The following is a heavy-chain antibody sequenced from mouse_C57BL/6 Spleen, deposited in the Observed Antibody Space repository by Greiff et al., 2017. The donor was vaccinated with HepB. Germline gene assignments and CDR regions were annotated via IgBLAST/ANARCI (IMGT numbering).Heavy chain of an antibody. CDR2: ISNLAYSI. D-gene: IGHD1-1*01. J-gene: IGHJ3*01. CDR3: ARPLYYYGSSPFAY. Sequence: EVQRVESGGGLVQPGGSLKLSCAASGFTFSDYGMAWVRQAPRKGPEWVAFISNLAYSIYYADTVTGRFTISRENAKNTLYLEMSSLRSEDTAMYQCARPLYYYGSSPFAYWGQGTLVTVSA. V-gene: IGHV5-15*01. CDR1: GFTFSDYG.